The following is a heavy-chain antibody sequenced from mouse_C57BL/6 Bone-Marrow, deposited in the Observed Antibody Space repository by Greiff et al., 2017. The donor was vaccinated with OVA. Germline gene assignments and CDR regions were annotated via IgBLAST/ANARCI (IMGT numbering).Heavy chain of an antibody. J-gene: IGHJ3*01. CDR3: ARLFFAY. V-gene: IGHV1-59*01. CDR1: GYTFTSYW. CDR2: IDPSDSYT. Sequence: VQLQQPGAELVRPGTSVKLSCKASGYTFTSYWMHWVKQRPGQGLEWIGVIDPSDSYTNYNQKYQGKATLTRDTSSSTAYMQLSSLTSEDSAVYYCARLFFAYWGQGTLVTVSA.